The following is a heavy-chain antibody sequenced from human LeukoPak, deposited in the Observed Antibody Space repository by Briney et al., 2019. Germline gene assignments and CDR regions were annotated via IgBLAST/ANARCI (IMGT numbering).Heavy chain of an antibody. CDR2: IFPGDSNT. D-gene: IGHD6-13*01. J-gene: IGHJ6*04. V-gene: IGHV5-51*01. Sequence: GESLEISCKGSGYSFTNYWIGWVRQMPGKGLEWVAIIFPGDSNTRYSLSFQGQVTISADKSISTAYLEWSSLKASDSAMYYCARESSPPAYGMDVWGKGTTVTVS. CDR3: ARESSPPAYGMDV. CDR1: GYSFTNYW.